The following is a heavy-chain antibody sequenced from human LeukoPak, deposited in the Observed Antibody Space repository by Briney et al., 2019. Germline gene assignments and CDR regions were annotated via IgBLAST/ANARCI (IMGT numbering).Heavy chain of an antibody. V-gene: IGHV3-30*02. CDR3: AKDHVACSSTSCWNWFDP. D-gene: IGHD2-2*01. J-gene: IGHJ5*02. Sequence: PGGSLRLSCAASGFTFSSYGMHWVRQAPGKGLEWVAFIRYDGSNKYYADSVKGRFTISRDNSKNTLYLQMNSLRAEDTAVYYCAKDHVACSSTSCWNWFDPWGQGTLVTVSS. CDR2: IRYDGSNK. CDR1: GFTFSSYG.